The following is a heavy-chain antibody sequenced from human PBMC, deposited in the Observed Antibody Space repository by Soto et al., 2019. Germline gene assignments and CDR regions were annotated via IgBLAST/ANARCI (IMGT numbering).Heavy chain of an antibody. CDR2: IYSGSTI. CDR1: GFTVSSNY. V-gene: IGHV3-66*01. Sequence: GGSLRLSCAASGFTVSSNYMSWVRQAPGKGLEWVSVIYSGSTIYYADSVKGRFTISRDNAKNSLYLQMNSLRAEDTAVYYCARGGVLRFLEWLYDYWGQGTLVTVSS. CDR3: ARGGVLRFLEWLYDY. D-gene: IGHD3-3*01. J-gene: IGHJ4*02.